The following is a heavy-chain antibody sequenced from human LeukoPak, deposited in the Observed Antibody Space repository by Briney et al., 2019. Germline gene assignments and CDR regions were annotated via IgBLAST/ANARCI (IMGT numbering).Heavy chain of an antibody. J-gene: IGHJ4*02. CDR2: IYYSGST. Sequence: SETLSLTCTVSGGSISSSSYYWGWIRQPPGKGLEWIGYIYYSGSTNYNPSLKSRVTISVDTSKNQFSLKLSSVTAADTAVYYCARFYYGSGSPPLDYWGQGTLVTVSS. D-gene: IGHD3-10*01. CDR1: GGSISSSSYY. V-gene: IGHV4-61*05. CDR3: ARFYYGSGSPPLDY.